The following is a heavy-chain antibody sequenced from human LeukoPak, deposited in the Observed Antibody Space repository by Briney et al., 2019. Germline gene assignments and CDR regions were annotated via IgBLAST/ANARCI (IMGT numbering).Heavy chain of an antibody. CDR3: ARHNPPGNYYDSSGYTYFDY. V-gene: IGHV4-39*01. D-gene: IGHD3-22*01. J-gene: IGHJ4*02. CDR2: IYYSGST. CDR1: GGSISSSSYY. Sequence: NTSETLSLTCTVSGGSISSSSYYWGWIRQPPGKGLEWIGSIYYSGSTYYNPSLKSRVTISVDTSKNQFSLKLSSVTAADTAVYYCARHNPPGNYYDSSGYTYFDYWGQGTLVTVSS.